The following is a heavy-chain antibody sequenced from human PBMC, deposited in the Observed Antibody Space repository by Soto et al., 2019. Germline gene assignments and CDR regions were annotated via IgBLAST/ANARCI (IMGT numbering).Heavy chain of an antibody. CDR2: INAGNGNT. V-gene: IGHV1-3*01. J-gene: IGHJ4*02. CDR1: GYTFTSYA. D-gene: IGHD3-22*01. Sequence: GASAKVSCKASGYTFTSYAMHWVRQAPGQRLEWMGWINAGNGNTKYSQKFQGRVTITRDTSTNQCSLTLSSMTAADTAVYYCALRSMAVVPEYWGQGTLVTVSS. CDR3: ALRSMAVVPEY.